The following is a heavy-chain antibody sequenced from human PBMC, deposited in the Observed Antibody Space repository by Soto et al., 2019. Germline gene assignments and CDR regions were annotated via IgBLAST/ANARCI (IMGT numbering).Heavy chain of an antibody. V-gene: IGHV1-2*04. CDR2: INPNSGGT. D-gene: IGHD2-2*01. Sequence: WGRHAPRQGLEWMGWINPNSGGTNYAQKFQGWVTMTRDTSISTAYMELSRLRSDDTAVYYCAREGGYCLSASCPRKTVPGTAVWGQGTTVTVS. CDR3: AREGGYCLSASCPRKTVPGTAV. J-gene: IGHJ6*02.